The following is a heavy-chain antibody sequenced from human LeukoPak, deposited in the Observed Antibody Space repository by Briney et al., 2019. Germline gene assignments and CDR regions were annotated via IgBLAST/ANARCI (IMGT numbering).Heavy chain of an antibody. CDR3: ARGIAAAGGRWFDP. D-gene: IGHD6-13*01. CDR2: INPNSGGT. Sequence: ASVKVSCKASGYTFTYYYMHRVRQAPGQGLEWMGWINPNSGGTNYAQQFQGRVTMTRDTSISTAYMELSNLRSDDTAVYYCARGIAAAGGRWFDPWGQGTLVTVSS. CDR1: GYTFTYYY. V-gene: IGHV1-2*02. J-gene: IGHJ5*02.